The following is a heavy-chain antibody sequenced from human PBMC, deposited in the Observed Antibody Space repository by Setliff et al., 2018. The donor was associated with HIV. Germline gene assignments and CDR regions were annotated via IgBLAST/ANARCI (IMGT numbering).Heavy chain of an antibody. CDR1: GFIVSNNY. Sequence: GGSLRLSCAASGFIVSNNYMSWVRQAPGKGLEWVSVIYSGGSIYYADSVKGRFTISRDSSKNTLYLQMNSLRAEDTAIYYCAKDLVYYDSSGDLDYWGQGTLVTVSS. D-gene: IGHD3-22*01. J-gene: IGHJ4*02. CDR2: IYSGGSI. V-gene: IGHV3-53*01. CDR3: AKDLVYYDSSGDLDY.